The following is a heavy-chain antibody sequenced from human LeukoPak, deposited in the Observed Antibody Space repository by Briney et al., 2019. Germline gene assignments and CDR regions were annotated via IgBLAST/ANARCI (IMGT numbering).Heavy chain of an antibody. CDR3: ARDQQVGGNYYYLDY. CDR2: ISYDGHYK. D-gene: IGHD3-10*01. J-gene: IGHJ4*02. Sequence: GRSLRLSCAASGVSFSDYSMHWVRQAPGKGREWVAFISYDGHYKYYADSVNGRFTISRDNSKNTLYLQMNSLRPEDTAVYFCARDQQVGGNYYYLDYWGQGTLVTVSS. V-gene: IGHV3-30*04. CDR1: GVSFSDYS.